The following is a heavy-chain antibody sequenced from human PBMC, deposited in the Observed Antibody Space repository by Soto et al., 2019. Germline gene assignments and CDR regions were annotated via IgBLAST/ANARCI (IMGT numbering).Heavy chain of an antibody. Sequence: QVQLVESGGGVVQPGRSLRLSCAASGFTFSSYGMHWVRQAPGKGLEWVAVISYDGSNKYYADSVKGRFTISRDNSKNTLYLQMNSLRAEDTAVYYCAKDDSSVASGGYGDYLDYWGQGTLVTVSS. J-gene: IGHJ4*02. V-gene: IGHV3-30*18. CDR1: GFTFSSYG. CDR3: AKDDSSVASGGYGDYLDY. D-gene: IGHD4-17*01. CDR2: ISYDGSNK.